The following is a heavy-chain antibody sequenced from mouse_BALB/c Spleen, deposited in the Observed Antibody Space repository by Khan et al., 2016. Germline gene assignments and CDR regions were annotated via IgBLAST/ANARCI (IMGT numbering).Heavy chain of an antibody. V-gene: IGHV14-3*02. D-gene: IGHD1-1*01. CDR3: AKVNYGSRWAIDG. CDR2: IDPANGNT. Sequence: VQLQQSGAELVKPGASVKLSCTVSGFKFKDNYMYWVKQRPEQGLEWLGGIDPANGNTNYYPKFQGKATLTADTSSNTAYLQLSSLTSEDTEVYYWAKVNYGSRWAIDGWGGGTTVTVAS. CDR1: GFKFKDNY. J-gene: IGHJ1*01.